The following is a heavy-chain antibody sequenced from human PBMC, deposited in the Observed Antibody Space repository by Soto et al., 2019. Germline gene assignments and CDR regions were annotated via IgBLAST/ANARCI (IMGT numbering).Heavy chain of an antibody. Sequence: SETLSLTCAVYGGSFSGYYWSWIRQPPGKGLEWIGEINHSGSTNYNPSLKSRVTISVDTSNNQSSLKLSSVTAAGTAVYYCARGPLYSSSWYDTDWFDPWGQGPLVTVS. V-gene: IGHV4-34*01. D-gene: IGHD6-13*01. CDR1: GGSFSGYY. J-gene: IGHJ5*02. CDR2: INHSGST. CDR3: ARGPLYSSSWYDTDWFDP.